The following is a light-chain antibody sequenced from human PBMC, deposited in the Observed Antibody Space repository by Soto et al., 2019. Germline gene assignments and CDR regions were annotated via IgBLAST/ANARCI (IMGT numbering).Light chain of an antibody. CDR1: SSNIGAVYD. J-gene: IGLJ2*01. V-gene: IGLV1-40*01. CDR3: QSYDSSRSGNVV. CDR2: GNS. Sequence: QAVVTQPPSVSGSPGQRVTISCTGSSSNIGAVYDVHWYQQLPGTAPKLLIYGNSNRPSGVPDRFSGSKSGTSASLPITGVLAEDEAAYYCQSYDSSRSGNVVFGGGTKLTVL.